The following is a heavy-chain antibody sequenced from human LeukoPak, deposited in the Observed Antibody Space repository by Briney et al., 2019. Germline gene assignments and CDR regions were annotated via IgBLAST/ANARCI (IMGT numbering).Heavy chain of an antibody. J-gene: IGHJ4*02. D-gene: IGHD5-18*01. Sequence: PSETLSLTCTVSGSSISSGGYYWSWIRQHPGKGLEWIGYIYYSGSTYYNPSLKSRVTISVDTSKNQFSLKLSSVTAADTAVYYCARHGYSYGSPPDYWGQGTLVTVSS. V-gene: IGHV4-31*03. CDR2: IYYSGST. CDR1: GSSISSGGYY. CDR3: ARHGYSYGSPPDY.